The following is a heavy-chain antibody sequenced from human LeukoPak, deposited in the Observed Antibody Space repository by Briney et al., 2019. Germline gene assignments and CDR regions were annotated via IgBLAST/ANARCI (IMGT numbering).Heavy chain of an antibody. V-gene: IGHV3-23*01. D-gene: IGHD3-22*01. CDR1: GFTFSSYA. CDR2: ISGGGGST. Sequence: GGSLRLSCAASGFTFSSYAMSWVRQAPGKGLEWVSAISGGGGSTYYADSVRGRFTISRDNSKNTLYLQMNSLRAEDTAVYYCAKSLYYYDSSGYFIYDYWGQGTLVTVSS. CDR3: AKSLYYYDSSGYFIYDY. J-gene: IGHJ4*02.